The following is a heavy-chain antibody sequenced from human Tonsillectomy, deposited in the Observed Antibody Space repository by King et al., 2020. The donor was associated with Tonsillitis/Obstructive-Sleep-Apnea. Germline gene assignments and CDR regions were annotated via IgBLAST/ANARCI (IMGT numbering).Heavy chain of an antibody. Sequence: DVQLVESGGGLIQPGGSLRLSCAASGFTVSSNYMSWVRQAPGKGLEWVSVIYSGGITYYADSVKGPFTISRDNSKNTLYLQMNSLRAEDTAVYYCSGKYYDILTGYYEGDYFDYWGQGTLVTVSS. D-gene: IGHD3-9*01. V-gene: IGHV3-53*01. CDR1: GFTVSSNY. J-gene: IGHJ4*02. CDR3: SGKYYDILTGYYEGDYFDY. CDR2: IYSGGIT.